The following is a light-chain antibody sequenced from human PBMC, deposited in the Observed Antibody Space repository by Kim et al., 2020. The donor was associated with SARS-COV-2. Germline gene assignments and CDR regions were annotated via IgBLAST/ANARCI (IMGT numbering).Light chain of an antibody. CDR2: KAS. CDR1: QNIKNW. J-gene: IGKJ1*01. V-gene: IGKV1-5*03. Sequence: ASLGDRVTITCRASQNIKNWLALYQQRPGTAPKLIIYKASGLQSGVPSRFSGSGAGTQFTLTISSLHPEDLATYYCQQSNTSPWTFGQGTKVDIK. CDR3: QQSNTSPWT.